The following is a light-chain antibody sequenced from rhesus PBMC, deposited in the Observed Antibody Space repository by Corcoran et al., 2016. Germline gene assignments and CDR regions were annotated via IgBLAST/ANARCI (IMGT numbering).Light chain of an antibody. CDR1: NSDIGRNNH. CDR3: SSFAGDNIYYI. V-gene: IGLV2-32*02. CDR2: EVN. Sequence: QAALTQPRSVSGSPGQSVSISCTGTNSDIGRNNHVSWYQQHPGTVPKLMIYEVNTRPSGVSDRFSGSKSGNTASLTISGLQAEDEADYYCSSFAGDNIYYIFGAGTRLTVL. J-gene: IGLJ1*01.